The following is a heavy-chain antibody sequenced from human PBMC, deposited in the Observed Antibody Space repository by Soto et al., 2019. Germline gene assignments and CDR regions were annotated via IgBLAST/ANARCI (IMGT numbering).Heavy chain of an antibody. CDR3: ARRSSGYATFDY. Sequence: ASVKVSCKASGGTFSSYAISWVRQAPGQGLEWMGGIIPIFGTANYAQKFQGRVTITADKSTGTAYMELSSLRSEDTAVYYCARRSSGYATFDYWGQGTLVTVSS. J-gene: IGHJ4*02. D-gene: IGHD5-12*01. V-gene: IGHV1-69*06. CDR1: GGTFSSYA. CDR2: IIPIFGTA.